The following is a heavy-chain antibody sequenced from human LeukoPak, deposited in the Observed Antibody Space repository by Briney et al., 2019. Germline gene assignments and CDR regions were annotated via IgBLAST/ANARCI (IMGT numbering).Heavy chain of an antibody. CDR1: GFTFSSYE. Sequence: GGSLRLSCAASGFTFSSYEMNWVRQAPGKGLEWVSYISSSGSTIYYADSVKGRFTISRDNAKNSLYLQMNSLKTEDTAVYYCATVQAGSNYEPFDYWGQGTLVTVSS. CDR3: ATVQAGSNYEPFDY. V-gene: IGHV3-48*03. D-gene: IGHD1-26*01. CDR2: ISSSGSTI. J-gene: IGHJ4*02.